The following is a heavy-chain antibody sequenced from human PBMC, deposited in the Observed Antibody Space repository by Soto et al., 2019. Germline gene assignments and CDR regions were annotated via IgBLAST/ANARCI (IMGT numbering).Heavy chain of an antibody. CDR2: IIPILGIA. Sequence: QVQLVQSGADVKKPGSSVKVSCKASGGTFSSYTISWVRQAPGQGLEWMGRIIPILGIANYAQKFQGRVTITADKSTSTAYMELSRLRSEDTAVYYCARRVVVTANYGMDVWGQGTTVTVSS. D-gene: IGHD2-21*02. V-gene: IGHV1-69*02. J-gene: IGHJ6*02. CDR1: GGTFSSYT. CDR3: ARRVVVTANYGMDV.